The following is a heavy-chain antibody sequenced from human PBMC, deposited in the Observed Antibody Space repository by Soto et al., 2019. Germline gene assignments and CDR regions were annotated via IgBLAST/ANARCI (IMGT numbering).Heavy chain of an antibody. CDR2: IYYSGST. J-gene: IGHJ4*02. D-gene: IGHD7-27*01. CDR1: GGSISSYY. V-gene: IGHV4-59*01. CDR3: ARSMWGLPDY. Sequence: PSETLSLTCTVSGGSISSYYWSWIRQPPGRGLEWIGYIYYSGSTNYNPSLKSRVTISVDTSKNQFSLKLSSVTAADTAVYYCARSMWGLPDYWGQGTLVTVSS.